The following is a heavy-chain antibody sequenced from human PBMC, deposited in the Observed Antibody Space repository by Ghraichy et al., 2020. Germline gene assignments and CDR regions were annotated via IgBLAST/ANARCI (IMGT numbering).Heavy chain of an antibody. D-gene: IGHD3-22*01. CDR1: GYTFTAYY. CDR3: ARDYYDSSAFYMLFDY. V-gene: IGHV1-2*06. J-gene: IGHJ4*02. CDR2: INPNTGGT. Sequence: ASVKVSCKASGYTFTAYYMHWVRQAPGQGLEWMGRINPNTGGTNYAQKFQGRVTMTRDTSISTAYMELSSLRSDDTAVYYCARDYYDSSAFYMLFDYWGQGTLVTVSS.